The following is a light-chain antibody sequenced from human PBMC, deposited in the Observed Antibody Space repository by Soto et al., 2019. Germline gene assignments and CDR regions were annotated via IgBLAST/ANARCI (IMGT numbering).Light chain of an antibody. CDR2: GAS. CDR1: QSVSSSY. Sequence: EIVLTQSPGTLSLSPGERATLSCRASQSVSSSYLAWYQQKVGQAPRLLIYGASSRATGIPDRFSGSGFGTDFTLTISRLEPEDFAVYYCQQYGSSPYTFGQGTKLEIK. V-gene: IGKV3-20*01. CDR3: QQYGSSPYT. J-gene: IGKJ2*01.